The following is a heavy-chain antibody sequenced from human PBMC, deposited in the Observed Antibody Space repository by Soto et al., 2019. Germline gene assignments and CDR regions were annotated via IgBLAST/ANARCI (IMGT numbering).Heavy chain of an antibody. D-gene: IGHD3-10*01. V-gene: IGHV4-31*03. CDR1: GGSINSGGYY. J-gene: IGHJ4*02. CDR2: IYYTGST. Sequence: QVQLQESGPGLVKPSQTLSLTCTVSGGSINSGGYYWSWIRQHPDKGLEWLGYIYYTGSTYYNPSLKSRMTMSVDTSKNQFSLKLNSVTAADTAVYYCARASTHGSGSSDYWGQGTLVTVSS. CDR3: ARASTHGSGSSDY.